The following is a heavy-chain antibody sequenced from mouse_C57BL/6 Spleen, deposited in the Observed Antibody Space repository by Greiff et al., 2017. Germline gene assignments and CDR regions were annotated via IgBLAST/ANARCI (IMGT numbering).Heavy chain of an antibody. CDR1: GYTFTSYW. CDR2: INPSSGYT. CDR3: ARGGLRRLYYYAMDY. D-gene: IGHD2-2*01. Sequence: QVQLQQSGAELAKPGASVKLSCKASGYTFTSYWMHWVNQRPGQGLEWIGYINPSSGYTKYNQKFKDKATLHADKSSSTAYMQLSSLTYEDSAVYYCARGGLRRLYYYAMDYWGQGTSVTVSS. J-gene: IGHJ4*01. V-gene: IGHV1-7*01.